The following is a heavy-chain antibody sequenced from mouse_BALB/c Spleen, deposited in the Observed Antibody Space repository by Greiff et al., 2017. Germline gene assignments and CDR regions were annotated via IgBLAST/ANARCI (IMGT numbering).Heavy chain of an antibody. Sequence: EVKLMESGGGLVQPGGSRKLSCAASGFTFSSFGMHWVRQAPEKGLEWVAYISSGSSTIYYADTVKGRFTISRDNPKNTLFLQMTSLRSEDTAMYYCAREKENTWFAYWGQGTLVTVSA. J-gene: IGHJ3*01. CDR2: ISSGSSTI. CDR3: AREKENTWFAY. V-gene: IGHV5-17*02. CDR1: GFTFSSFG.